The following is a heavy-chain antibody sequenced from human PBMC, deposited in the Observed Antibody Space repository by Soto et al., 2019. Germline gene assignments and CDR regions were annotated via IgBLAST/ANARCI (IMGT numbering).Heavy chain of an antibody. CDR2: ISAYNGNT. CDR1: GYTFTSYG. Sequence: ASVKVSCKASGYTFTSYGISWVRQAPGQGLEWMGWISAYNGNTNYAQKLQGRVTMTTDTSTSTAYMELRSLRSDDTAVYYCARGEKTDTTRNFRYSYYGMDVWGQGTKVTFSS. J-gene: IGHJ6*02. D-gene: IGHD4-4*01. V-gene: IGHV1-18*01. CDR3: ARGEKTDTTRNFRYSYYGMDV.